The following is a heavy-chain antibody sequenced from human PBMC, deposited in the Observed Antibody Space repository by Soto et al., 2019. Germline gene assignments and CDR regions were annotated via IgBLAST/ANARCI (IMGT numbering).Heavy chain of an antibody. CDR3: ARPLYSYGPMDV. J-gene: IGHJ6*02. CDR2: IYYSGST. D-gene: IGHD5-18*01. V-gene: IGHV4-59*01. Sequence: SETLSLTCAVYGGSFSGYYWSWIRQPPGKGLEWIGYIYYSGSTNYNPSLKSRVTISVDTSKNQFSLKLSSVTAADTAVYYCARPLYSYGPMDVWGQGTTVTVSS. CDR1: GGSFSGYY.